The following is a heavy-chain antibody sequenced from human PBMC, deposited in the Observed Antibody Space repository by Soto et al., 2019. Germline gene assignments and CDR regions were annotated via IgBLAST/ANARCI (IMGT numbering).Heavy chain of an antibody. J-gene: IGHJ4*02. CDR2: IKSKTDGGTT. CDR3: TTAWIQLWVTSPGY. D-gene: IGHD5-18*01. CDR1: GFTFSNAW. V-gene: IGHV3-15*01. Sequence: GGTLRLSCAASGFTFSNAWMSWVRQAPGKGLEWVGRIKSKTDGGTTDYAAPVKGRFTISRDDSKNTLYLQMNSLKTEDTAVYYCTTAWIQLWVTSPGYLGQGALVAVSS.